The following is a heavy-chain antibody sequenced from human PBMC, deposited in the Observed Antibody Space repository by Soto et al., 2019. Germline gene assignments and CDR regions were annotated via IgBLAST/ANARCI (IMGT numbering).Heavy chain of an antibody. J-gene: IGHJ6*02. D-gene: IGHD2-21*02. V-gene: IGHV1-18*01. CDR3: SREGDVPYYYYGMDV. CDR2: ISGYNGKT. CDR1: GYTFTSYG. Sequence: QVQLVQSGGEVRKPGASVTVSCKASGYTFTSYGISWVRQAPGQGLEWMGWISGYNGKTNYAQKVQDRVTMTTDTSTSTVYLETRSLRFDDHAVYYCSREGDVPYYYYGMDVWGQGTTVTVSS.